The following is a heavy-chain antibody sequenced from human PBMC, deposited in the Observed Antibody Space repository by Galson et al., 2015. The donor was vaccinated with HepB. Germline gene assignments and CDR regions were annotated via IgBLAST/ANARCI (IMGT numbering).Heavy chain of an antibody. V-gene: IGHV4-61*02. D-gene: IGHD1-26*01. J-gene: IGHJ4*02. CDR2: IYTSGST. Sequence: TLSLTCTVSGGSISSGSYYWSWIRQPAGKGLEWIGRIYTSGSTNYNPSLKSRVTISVDTSKNQFSLKLSSVTAADTAVYYCARFVSGSLLGAFDYWGQGTLVTVSS. CDR3: ARFVSGSLLGAFDY. CDR1: GGSISSGSYY.